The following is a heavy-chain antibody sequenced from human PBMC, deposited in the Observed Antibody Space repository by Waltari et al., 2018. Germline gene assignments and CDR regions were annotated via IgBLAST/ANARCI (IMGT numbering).Heavy chain of an antibody. CDR3: ATYIGASVGTAAFDV. D-gene: IGHD5-12*01. Sequence: QLQLQESGPGPVKPSETLSLTCSVSGGSIDTPKHYWSWIRQPPGQGLEWIGTISYAGTTNTNPSLRSRLTMSRETSKNQLSLTLGSTTAAETAVYYCATYIGASVGTAAFDVWGQGTMVTVSS. J-gene: IGHJ3*01. CDR2: ISYAGTT. CDR1: GGSIDTPKHY. V-gene: IGHV4-39*01.